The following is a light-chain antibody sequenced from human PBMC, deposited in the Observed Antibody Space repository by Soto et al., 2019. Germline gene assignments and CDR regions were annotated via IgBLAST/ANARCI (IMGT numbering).Light chain of an antibody. Sequence: QSVLTQPPSVTGAPGQRVTISCTGNNSNIGAGSGVNWYQQFPDKAPKLLIYGNSNRPSGVPDRFSGSKSGTSASLAITGLQAEDEADYYCQSYDSSLSGSVFGGGTKLTVL. J-gene: IGLJ2*01. V-gene: IGLV1-40*01. CDR3: QSYDSSLSGSV. CDR1: NSNIGAGSG. CDR2: GNS.